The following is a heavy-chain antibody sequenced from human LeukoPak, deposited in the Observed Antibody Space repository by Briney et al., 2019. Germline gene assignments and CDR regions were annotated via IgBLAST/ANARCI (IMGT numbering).Heavy chain of an antibody. V-gene: IGHV3-23*01. CDR3: AIPPSGTYYAY. CDR1: GFTFKNYA. Sequence: GGSLRLSCAASGFTFKNYAMYWVRQAPGKGLEWVSAIIESGESTYYTDSVKGRFTISRDNSKNTLYLQMGSLRGEDTAIYYCAIPPSGTYYAYWGQGILVTVSS. D-gene: IGHD1-26*01. J-gene: IGHJ4*02. CDR2: IIESGEST.